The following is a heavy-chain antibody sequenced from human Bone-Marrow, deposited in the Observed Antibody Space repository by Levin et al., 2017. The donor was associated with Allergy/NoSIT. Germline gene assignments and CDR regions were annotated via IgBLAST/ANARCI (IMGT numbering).Heavy chain of an antibody. CDR1: GASISTSSQY. V-gene: IGHV4-39*07. J-gene: IGHJ3*02. CDR3: ARVVPYSSSWYDGFDI. Sequence: SETLSLTCTVSGASISTSSQYWGWIRQPPGKGLEWIGTGYNGGSTYYNPSLKSRMTISVDKSKNQFSLKLKSVTAADTAMYYCARVVPYSSSWYDGFDIWGQGTMVTVSS. CDR2: GYNGGST. D-gene: IGHD6-13*01.